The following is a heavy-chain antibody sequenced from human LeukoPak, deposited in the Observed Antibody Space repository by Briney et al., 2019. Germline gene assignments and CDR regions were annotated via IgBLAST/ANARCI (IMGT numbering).Heavy chain of an antibody. Sequence: GGSLRLSCAASGFTFSSHALGWVRQTPGKGLEWISNLSAGGITLYADSVKGRFSISRDNYKNTLYLQMTGLGAEDTALYFCVYYDSSGYEYGRLRYWGQGTPAIVPS. V-gene: IGHV3-23*01. CDR3: VYYDSSGYEYGRLRY. J-gene: IGHJ4*02. D-gene: IGHD3-22*01. CDR1: GFTFSSHA. CDR2: LSAGGIT.